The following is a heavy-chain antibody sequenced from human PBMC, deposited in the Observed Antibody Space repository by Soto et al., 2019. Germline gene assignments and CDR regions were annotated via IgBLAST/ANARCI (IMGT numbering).Heavy chain of an antibody. V-gene: IGHV4-4*02. CDR2: IYHIGST. D-gene: IGHD3-3*01. CDR3: AKRYDFWSGRWYGLGV. J-gene: IGHJ6*02. Sequence: QVLLEEAGPGLVRPSGTLSLTCSVSGASINSANWWVWVRQPPGKGLEWIGEIYHIGSTTYNPSLKSRATISVDKPKNQFSLIVTSVTAADTAVYYCAKRYDFWSGRWYGLGVWGQGITVTVSS. CDR1: GASINSANW.